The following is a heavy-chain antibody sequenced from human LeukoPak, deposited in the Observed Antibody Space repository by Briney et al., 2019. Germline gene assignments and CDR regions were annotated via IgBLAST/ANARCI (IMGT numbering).Heavy chain of an antibody. CDR3: ARGGDYDYVWGSYRYIDY. Sequence: SSVKVSCKASGGTFSSYAISWVRQAPGQELEWMGGIIPIFGTANYAQKFQGRVTITADESTSTAYMELSSLRSEDTAVYYCARGGDYDYVWGSYRYIDYWGQGTLVTVSS. CDR2: IIPIFGTA. J-gene: IGHJ4*02. CDR1: GGTFSSYA. V-gene: IGHV1-69*01. D-gene: IGHD3-16*02.